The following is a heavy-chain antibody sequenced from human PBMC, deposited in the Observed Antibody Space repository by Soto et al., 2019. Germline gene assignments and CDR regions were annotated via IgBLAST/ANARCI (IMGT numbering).Heavy chain of an antibody. J-gene: IGHJ4*02. CDR2: IIPILGIA. CDR1: GGTFSSYT. Sequence: QVQLVQSGAEVKKPGSSVKVSCKASGGTFSSYTISWVRQAPGQGLEWMGRIIPILGIANYAQKFQGRVTITADKSTSTAYMELSSLRSEDTAVYYCARAAAGTGRLYYFDYWGQGTLVTVSS. CDR3: ARAAAGTGRLYYFDY. V-gene: IGHV1-69*02. D-gene: IGHD6-13*01.